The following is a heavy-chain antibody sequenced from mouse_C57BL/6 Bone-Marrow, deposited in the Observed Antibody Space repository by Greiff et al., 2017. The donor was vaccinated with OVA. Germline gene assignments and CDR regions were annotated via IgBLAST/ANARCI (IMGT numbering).Heavy chain of an antibody. J-gene: IGHJ4*01. Sequence: QVQLQQPGAELVKPGASVKMSCKASGYTFTSYWITWVKQRPGQGLEWIGAIYPGSGSTNYNEKFKSKATLTVDTSSSTAYTRLSSLTSEDSAVYYGARSRGYDYDGGDYWGQGTSVTVSS. D-gene: IGHD2-4*01. CDR1: GYTFTSYW. CDR2: IYPGSGST. CDR3: ARSRGYDYDGGDY. V-gene: IGHV1-55*01.